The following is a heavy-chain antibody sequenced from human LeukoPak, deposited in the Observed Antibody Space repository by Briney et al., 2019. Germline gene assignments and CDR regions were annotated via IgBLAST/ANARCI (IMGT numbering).Heavy chain of an antibody. CDR1: GYTFTSYY. V-gene: IGHV1-46*01. Sequence: ASVKVSCKASGYTFTSYYMHWVRQAPGQGLEWMGIINPSGGSTSYAQKFQGRVTMTTDTSTSTAYMELRSLRSDDTAVYYCARGGYQPRKHFDYWGQGTLVTVSS. CDR3: ARGGYQPRKHFDY. D-gene: IGHD2-2*01. CDR2: INPSGGST. J-gene: IGHJ4*02.